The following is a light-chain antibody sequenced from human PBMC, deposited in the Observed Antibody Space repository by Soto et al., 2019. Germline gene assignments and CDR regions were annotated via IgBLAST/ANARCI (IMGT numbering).Light chain of an antibody. CDR1: QGISSG. CDR3: QHDNSHSCT. J-gene: IGKJ1*01. Sequence: TYTPNSVSASVGDRVTIPCLASQGISSGLAWYQQKPGKAPKLLIYAASSLQSGVPSRCSGSGSGTDFTLTIISLEPEDFETYHWQHDNSHSCTFGQGTKVEIK. CDR2: AAS. V-gene: IGKV1-12*01.